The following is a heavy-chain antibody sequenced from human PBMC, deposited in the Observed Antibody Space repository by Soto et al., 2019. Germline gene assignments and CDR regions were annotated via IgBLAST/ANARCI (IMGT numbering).Heavy chain of an antibody. J-gene: IGHJ4*02. CDR1: GFTFSDYY. V-gene: IGHV3-11*04. Sequence: GGSLRLSCAASGFTFSDYYIHWIRRAPGKGLEWISYISGNGEVIQYAASVKGRFTISRDNAKNSLYLQMNSLRAEDTAVYYCARDPPHLRYFDWLPFDYWGQGTLVTVSS. CDR2: ISGNGEVI. D-gene: IGHD3-9*01. CDR3: ARDPPHLRYFDWLPFDY.